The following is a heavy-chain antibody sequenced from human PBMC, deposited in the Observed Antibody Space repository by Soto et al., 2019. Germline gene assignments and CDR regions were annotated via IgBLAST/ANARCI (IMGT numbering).Heavy chain of an antibody. CDR1: GFTFRTHA. D-gene: IGHD2-2*01. CDR3: ATDPPWTVGPLAMDV. V-gene: IGHV3-23*01. J-gene: IGHJ6*02. Sequence: EVHLLESGGGLVQAGGSLRLSCVASGFTFRTHAMSWVRQVLGKGLEWVSTFSGSGGNIYYGESVKGRFTISRDDPKNTLYLDMNSLRVEDTVVYYCATDPPWTVGPLAMDVWGQGTTVTVSS. CDR2: FSGSGGNI.